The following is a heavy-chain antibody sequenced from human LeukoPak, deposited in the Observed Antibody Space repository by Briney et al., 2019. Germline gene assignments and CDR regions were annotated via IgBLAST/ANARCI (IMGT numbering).Heavy chain of an antibody. CDR2: IYYSGST. CDR3: ARDKGQYGSGTPGFTWFAP. J-gene: IGHJ5*02. Sequence: PSETLSFTCTVSRGSISSYYWSWIRQPPGKGLEWIGNIYYSGSTNYNPSLKSRVTISVDTSKNQFSLKLISVTAADTAVYYCARDKGQYGSGTPGFTWFAPWGQGTLVSVSS. V-gene: IGHV4-59*12. D-gene: IGHD3-10*01. CDR1: RGSISSYY.